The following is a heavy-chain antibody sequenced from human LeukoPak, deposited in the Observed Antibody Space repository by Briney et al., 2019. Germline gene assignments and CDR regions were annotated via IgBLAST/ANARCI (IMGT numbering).Heavy chain of an antibody. V-gene: IGHV1-69*05. CDR1: GGTFNNSA. J-gene: IGHJ5*02. CDR3: ARDVHGDYGSGWFDP. CDR2: IMPLFGTA. D-gene: IGHD4-17*01. Sequence: ASVKVSCKTSGGTFNNSAISWVRQAPGQGLEWLGGIMPLFGTAGYAQKFQGSVTITKDESTRTVYLELTSLTSDDTAVYYCARDVHGDYGSGWFDPWGQGTPVSVSS.